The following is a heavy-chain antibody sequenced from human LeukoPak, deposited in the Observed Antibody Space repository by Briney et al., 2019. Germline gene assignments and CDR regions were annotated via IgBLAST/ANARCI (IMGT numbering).Heavy chain of an antibody. J-gene: IGHJ4*02. CDR2: INQDGSHK. Sequence: PGGSLRLSCAASGFMFSTYWMSWVRQAPGKGLEWVANINQDGSHKNYVESVKGRFTVSRDNAKNLLYLQMNGLSAEDTATYYCARDPPSDSNWYPDYWGQGILVDVSS. CDR3: ARDPPSDSNWYPDY. CDR1: GFMFSTYW. V-gene: IGHV3-7*01. D-gene: IGHD6-13*01.